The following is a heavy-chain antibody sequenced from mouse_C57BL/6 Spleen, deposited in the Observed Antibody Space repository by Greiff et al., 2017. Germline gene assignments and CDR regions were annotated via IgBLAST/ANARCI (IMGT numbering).Heavy chain of an antibody. CDR3: ARDRDYDYYLDY. Sequence: QVQLQQSGAELVKPGASVKLSCKASGYTFTSYWMHWVKQRPGQGLEWIGIIHPNSGSTNYNEKFKSKATLTVDKSSSTAYMQLSSLTSEDSAVYYCARDRDYDYYLDYWGQGTTLTVSS. V-gene: IGHV1-64*01. D-gene: IGHD2-4*01. CDR1: GYTFTSYW. J-gene: IGHJ2*01. CDR2: IHPNSGST.